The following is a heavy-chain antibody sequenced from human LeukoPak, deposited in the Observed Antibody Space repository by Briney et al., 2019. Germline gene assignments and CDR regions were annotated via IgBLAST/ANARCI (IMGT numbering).Heavy chain of an antibody. CDR2: IYYSGST. D-gene: IGHD1-26*01. CDR1: GGSISSSSYY. V-gene: IGHV4-39*07. Sequence: PSETLSLTCTVSGGSISSSSYYWGWIRQPPGKGLEWIGSIYYSGSTYYNSSLKSRVTISVDTSKNQFSLKLSSVTAADTAVYYCARDERMGAALDYWGQGTLVTVSS. J-gene: IGHJ4*02. CDR3: ARDERMGAALDY.